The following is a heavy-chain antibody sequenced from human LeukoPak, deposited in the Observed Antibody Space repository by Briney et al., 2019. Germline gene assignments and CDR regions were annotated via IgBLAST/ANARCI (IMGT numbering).Heavy chain of an antibody. CDR1: GFTFSSYG. CDR2: ISGSGGST. CDR3: AKDYSSGWSYYYYYMDV. Sequence: GGSLRLSCAASGFTFSSYGMSWVRQAPGKGLEGVSAISGSGGSTYYADSVKGRFTISRDNSKNTLYLQMNSLRAEDTAVYYCAKDYSSGWSYYYYYMDVWGKGTTVTVSS. D-gene: IGHD6-19*01. V-gene: IGHV3-23*01. J-gene: IGHJ6*03.